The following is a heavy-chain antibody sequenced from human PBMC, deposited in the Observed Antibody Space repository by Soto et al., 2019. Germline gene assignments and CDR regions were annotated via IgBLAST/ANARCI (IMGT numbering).Heavy chain of an antibody. V-gene: IGHV1-46*01. J-gene: IGHJ4*02. D-gene: IGHD3-10*01. Sequence: APVKVSCKASGYTFTSYYMHWVRQAPGQGLEWMGIIYPSGGSTRNAQKFQGRVTMTRDTSTSTVYMELSSLRSEDTAVYYCARDFSGPMDYWGRGTLVTVSS. CDR3: ARDFSGPMDY. CDR1: GYTFTSYY. CDR2: IYPSGGST.